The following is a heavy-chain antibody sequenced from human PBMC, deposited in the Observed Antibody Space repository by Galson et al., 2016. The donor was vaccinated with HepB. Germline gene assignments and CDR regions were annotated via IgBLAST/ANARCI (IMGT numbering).Heavy chain of an antibody. CDR1: GFTFSSYS. CDR3: ARDKFVLGGYNREPFDY. Sequence: SLRLSCAASGFTFSSYSMSWVRQAPGKGLEWVSFISTSSSYTYYADSVKGRFTISRDNAKNSLSLQMNSLRAEDTAVYYCARDKFVLGGYNREPFDYWGQGTPVIVSS. D-gene: IGHD5-24*01. CDR2: ISTSSSYT. V-gene: IGHV3-21*01. J-gene: IGHJ4*02.